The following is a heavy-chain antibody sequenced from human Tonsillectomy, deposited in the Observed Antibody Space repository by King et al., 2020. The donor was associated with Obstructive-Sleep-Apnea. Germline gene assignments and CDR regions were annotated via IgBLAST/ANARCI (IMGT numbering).Heavy chain of an antibody. Sequence: VQLVESGGGVVQPGRSLRLSCAASGFTFSSYGMHWVRQAPGKGLEWVAFIRYDGSNKYYVDSVKGRFTISRDNSKNTLYLQMNSLRADDTAVYYCAKDKGDTGMVRGSPTQYYGMDVWGQGTTVTVSS. D-gene: IGHD5-18*01. CDR1: GFTFSSYG. J-gene: IGHJ6*02. V-gene: IGHV3-30*02. CDR2: IRYDGSNK. CDR3: AKDKGDTGMVRGSPTQYYGMDV.